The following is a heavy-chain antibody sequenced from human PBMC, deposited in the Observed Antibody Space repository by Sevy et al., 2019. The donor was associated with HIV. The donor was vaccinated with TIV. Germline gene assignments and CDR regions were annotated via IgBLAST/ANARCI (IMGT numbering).Heavy chain of an antibody. CDR2: IDPKGGGI. D-gene: IGHD3-3*01. Sequence: ASVKVSCKASGYTFTDYYTHWVRQAPGQGLEWMGWIDPKGGGIKYAQKFKGRITMTRDTSISTAYLELSRLRSDDTAVYLCAREFYDSWSGPIDFFYGMDVWGQGTTVTVSS. CDR3: AREFYDSWSGPIDFFYGMDV. J-gene: IGHJ6*02. CDR1: GYTFTDYY. V-gene: IGHV1-2*02.